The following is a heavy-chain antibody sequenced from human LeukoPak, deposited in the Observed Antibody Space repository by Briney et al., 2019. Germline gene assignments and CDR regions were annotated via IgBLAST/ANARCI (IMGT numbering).Heavy chain of an antibody. V-gene: IGHV5-51*01. CDR1: GYSFTSYW. J-gene: IGHJ3*02. Sequence: GESLKISCKGSGYSFTSYWIGWVRQMPGKGLEWMGIIYPGDSDTRYSPSFQGQVTISAGKSISTAYLQWSSLEASDTAIYYCARHKSFRGAFDIWGQGTMVTVSS. CDR2: IYPGDSDT. CDR3: ARHKSFRGAFDI.